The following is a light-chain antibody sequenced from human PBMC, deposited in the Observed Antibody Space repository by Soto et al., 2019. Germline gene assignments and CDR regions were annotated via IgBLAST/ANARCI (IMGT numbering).Light chain of an antibody. CDR2: GAS. V-gene: IGKV3-20*01. J-gene: IGKJ4*01. CDR1: QSVSSSY. CDR3: HQYDSSPLT. Sequence: EIVLTQSPGTLSLSPGERATLSCRASQSVSSSYLAWYQQKPGQAPRLLIYGASSRATGIPDRFSGSGSGTDFNLTISRLEPEDFAVYYCHQYDSSPLTFGGGIKVEIK.